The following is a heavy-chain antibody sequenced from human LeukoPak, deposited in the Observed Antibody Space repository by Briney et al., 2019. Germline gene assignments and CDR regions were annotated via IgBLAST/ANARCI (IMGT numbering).Heavy chain of an antibody. V-gene: IGHV4-34*01. Sequence: PSETLSLTCAVYGGSFSGYYWSWIRQPPGKGLEWIGEINHSGSTNYNPSLKSRVTISVDTSKNQFSLKLSSVTAADTAVYYCARSYYYDSSGYQNWGQGTLVTVSS. CDR3: ARSYYYDSSGYQN. D-gene: IGHD3-22*01. CDR2: INHSGST. J-gene: IGHJ4*02. CDR1: GGSFSGYY.